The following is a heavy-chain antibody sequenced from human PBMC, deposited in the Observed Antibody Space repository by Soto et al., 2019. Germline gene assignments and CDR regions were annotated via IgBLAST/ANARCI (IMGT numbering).Heavy chain of an antibody. CDR2: ISGSDGRT. V-gene: IGHV3-23*01. Sequence: PGGSLSLSCIASGFTFITFDMSWVRQAPGKGLEWVSEISGSDGRTYYADSVNRRFTISRDNSKNTLYLQMNSLRAEDTAVYYCAKGAWLDYWGQGILVTVSS. CDR1: GFTFITFD. J-gene: IGHJ4*02. CDR3: AKGAWLDY. D-gene: IGHD3-9*01.